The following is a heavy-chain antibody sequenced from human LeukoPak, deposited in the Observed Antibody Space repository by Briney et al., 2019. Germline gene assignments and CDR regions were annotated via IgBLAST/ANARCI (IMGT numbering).Heavy chain of an antibody. Sequence: PSETLSLTCSVSGGSISSAGYFWGWIRQPPGKGLEWIGIIYYSGSTHYNPSLQSRITISVDTSKNQFSLKLSSVTAADTAVFYCARWAGSPLGYYFDYWGQGTLVTVSS. CDR3: ARWAGSPLGYYFDY. V-gene: IGHV4-39*01. CDR1: GGSISSAGYF. J-gene: IGHJ4*02. D-gene: IGHD3-10*01. CDR2: IYYSGST.